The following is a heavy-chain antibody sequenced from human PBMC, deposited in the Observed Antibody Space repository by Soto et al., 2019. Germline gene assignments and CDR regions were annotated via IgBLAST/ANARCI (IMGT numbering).Heavy chain of an antibody. V-gene: IGHV3-33*01. CDR3: ARDEGADYYRSGIL. J-gene: IGHJ6*02. D-gene: IGHD3-10*01. CDR1: GFTVSSYG. Sequence: QVQMVESGGGVVQPGRSLRLSCAASGFTVSSYGMHWVRQAPGKGLEWVAVIWYDGSNKYYADSVKGRFTISRDNYKNTLYLQRNGQSAEETAGYYCARDEGADYYRSGILWGQGTTDRLL. CDR2: IWYDGSNK.